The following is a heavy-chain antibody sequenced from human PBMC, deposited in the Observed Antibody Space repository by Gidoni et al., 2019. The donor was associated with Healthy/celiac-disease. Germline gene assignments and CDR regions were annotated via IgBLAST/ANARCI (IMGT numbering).Heavy chain of an antibody. CDR3: WGSGPEITNFDY. CDR2: ISSNGGST. D-gene: IGHD3-10*01. CDR1: GFTFSSYA. V-gene: IGHV3-64*01. Sequence: EVQLVESGGGLVQPGGSLRLSCAASGFTFSSYAMHWVRQAPGKGLEYVSAISSNGGSTYYANSVKGRFTISRDNSKNTLYLQMGSLRAEDMAVYSLWGSGPEITNFDYWGQGTLVTVSS. J-gene: IGHJ4*02.